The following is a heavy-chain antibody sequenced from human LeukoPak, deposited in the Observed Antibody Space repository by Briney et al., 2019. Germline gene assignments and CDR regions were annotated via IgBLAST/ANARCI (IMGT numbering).Heavy chain of an antibody. CDR2: IYYSGST. CDR1: GGSISSGGYY. Sequence: SEPLSLTCTVSGGSISSGGYYWSWIRQHPGKGLEWIGYIYYSGSTYYNPSLKSRVTISVDTSKNQFSLKLSSVTAADTAVYYCARDDEVEAAAGTEAFDYWGQGTLVTVSS. CDR3: ARDDEVEAAAGTEAFDY. J-gene: IGHJ4*02. D-gene: IGHD6-13*01. V-gene: IGHV4-31*03.